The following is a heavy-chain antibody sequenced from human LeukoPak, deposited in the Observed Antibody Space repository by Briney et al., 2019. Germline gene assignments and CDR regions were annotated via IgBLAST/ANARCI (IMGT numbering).Heavy chain of an antibody. Sequence: SETLSLTCTVSGGSISSGSYYWSWIRQPAGKGLEWIGRVYTSGSTNYNPSLKSRVTISVDTSKNQFSLKLRSLTAADTAVYYCARVPGPNWFDPWGQRTLVTVSS. J-gene: IGHJ5*02. CDR2: VYTSGST. CDR1: GGSISSGSYY. CDR3: ARVPGPNWFDP. V-gene: IGHV4-61*02.